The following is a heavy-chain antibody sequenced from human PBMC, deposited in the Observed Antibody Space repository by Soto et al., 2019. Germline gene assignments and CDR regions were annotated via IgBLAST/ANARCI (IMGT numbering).Heavy chain of an antibody. CDR1: GGIFSRYG. V-gene: IGHV3-30*18. CDR2: MSYHGSTT. Sequence: GGSLRLSCAGSGGIFSRYGMNWVRQTPGKGLEWVATMSYHGSTTSYADSVKGRFTISRDNSKNTLYLQMNSLRTEDTAVYYCAKDRLYYDNSGYPGPSDYWGQGTLVTGSS. D-gene: IGHD3-22*01. CDR3: AKDRLYYDNSGYPGPSDY. J-gene: IGHJ4*02.